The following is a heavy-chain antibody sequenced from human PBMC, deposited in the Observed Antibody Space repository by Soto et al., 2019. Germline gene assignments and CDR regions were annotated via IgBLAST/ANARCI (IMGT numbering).Heavy chain of an antibody. CDR2: MHYSGST. D-gene: IGHD3-10*01. V-gene: IGHV4-39*02. CDR3: ASYNSGSYFDFDY. CDR1: GGSISGSSYY. J-gene: IGHJ4*02. Sequence: QLQLQESGPGLVKPSETLSLTCTVSGGSISGSSYYWGWIRQPPGKGLEWIGSMHYSGSTFYNPSLTSRVTISVDTSKNHFSLRLSSVTAADTAVYYCASYNSGSYFDFDYWGQGTLVTVSS.